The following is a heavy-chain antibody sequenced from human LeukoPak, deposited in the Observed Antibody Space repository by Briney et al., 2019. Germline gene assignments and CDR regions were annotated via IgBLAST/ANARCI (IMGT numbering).Heavy chain of an antibody. Sequence: GGSLRLSCAASGFTFSSYGMHWVRQAPGKGLEWVAVIWYDGSNKYYVDSVKGRFTISRDNSKNTLYLQRNSLRAEDTAVYYCARDQNEGYGDYFYYFDYWGQGTLVTVSS. D-gene: IGHD4-17*01. V-gene: IGHV3-33*01. J-gene: IGHJ4*02. CDR1: GFTFSSYG. CDR3: ARDQNEGYGDYFYYFDY. CDR2: IWYDGSNK.